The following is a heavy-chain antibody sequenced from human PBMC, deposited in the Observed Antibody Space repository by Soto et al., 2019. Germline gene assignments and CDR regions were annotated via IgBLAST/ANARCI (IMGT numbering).Heavy chain of an antibody. V-gene: IGHV1-69*01. CDR1: GGTFSSYA. D-gene: IGHD3-22*01. CDR3: ARDYVGSYDSSGYYVRWFDP. Sequence: QVQLVQSGAEVKKPGSSVKVSCKASGGTFSSYAISWVRQAPGQGLEWMGGIIPIFGTANYAQKFQGRVTITADESTSTAYMELSSLRSEDTAVYYCARDYVGSYDSSGYYVRWFDPWGQGTLVTVSS. CDR2: IIPIFGTA. J-gene: IGHJ5*02.